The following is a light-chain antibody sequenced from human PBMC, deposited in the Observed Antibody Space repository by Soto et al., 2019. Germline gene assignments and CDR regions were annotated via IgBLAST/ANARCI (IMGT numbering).Light chain of an antibody. V-gene: IGLV2-14*01. CDR2: EVS. Sequence: QSALTQPASVSGSLGQSITISCTGTSSDVGGYNYVSWYQQDSGKAPKLMIYEVSNRPSGVSNRFSGSKSGNTASLTISGLQAEDEADYYCSSYTSSSTPVVFGGGTKVTVL. CDR3: SSYTSSSTPVV. CDR1: SSDVGGYNY. J-gene: IGLJ2*01.